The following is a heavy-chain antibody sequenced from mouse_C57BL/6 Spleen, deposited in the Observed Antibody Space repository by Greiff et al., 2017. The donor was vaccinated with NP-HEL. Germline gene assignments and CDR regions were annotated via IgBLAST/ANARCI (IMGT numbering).Heavy chain of an antibody. Sequence: QVQLKQPGAELVKPGASVKLSCKASGYTFTSYWMHWVKQRPGQGLEWIGMIHPNSGSTNYNEKFKSKATLTVDKSSSTAYMQLSSLTSEDSAVYYCARKNYGSSYDYFDYWGQGTTLTVSS. CDR3: ARKNYGSSYDYFDY. CDR2: IHPNSGST. J-gene: IGHJ2*01. D-gene: IGHD1-1*01. V-gene: IGHV1-64*01. CDR1: GYTFTSYW.